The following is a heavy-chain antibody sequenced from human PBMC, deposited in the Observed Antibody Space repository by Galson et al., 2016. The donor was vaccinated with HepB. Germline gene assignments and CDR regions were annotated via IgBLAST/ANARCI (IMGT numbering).Heavy chain of an antibody. V-gene: IGHV6-1*01. Sequence: CAISGDSVSSNSAAWTWIRQSPSRGLEWLGRTYYRSKWYNGYAVSVKSRIKINPDTLKNQFSLQLNSVTPEDTAVYYCARERRGYNYGYYYYGMDVWGQGTTVTVSS. CDR1: GDSVSSNSAA. CDR2: TYYRSKWYN. D-gene: IGHD5-18*01. CDR3: ARERRGYNYGYYYYGMDV. J-gene: IGHJ6*02.